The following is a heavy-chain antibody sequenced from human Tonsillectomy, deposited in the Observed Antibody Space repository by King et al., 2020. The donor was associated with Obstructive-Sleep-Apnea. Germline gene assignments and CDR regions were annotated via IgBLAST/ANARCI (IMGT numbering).Heavy chain of an antibody. Sequence: VQLVESGGGLVQPGGSLRLSCAASGFTFSSYAMHWVRQAPGKGLEYVSAISSNGGSTYYANSVKGRFTISRDNSKNTLYLQMGSLRAEDMAVYYCARDGGGVATITPYYFDYWGQGTLVTVSS. J-gene: IGHJ4*02. D-gene: IGHD5-12*01. CDR2: ISSNGGST. V-gene: IGHV3-64*01. CDR3: ARDGGGVATITPYYFDY. CDR1: GFTFSSYA.